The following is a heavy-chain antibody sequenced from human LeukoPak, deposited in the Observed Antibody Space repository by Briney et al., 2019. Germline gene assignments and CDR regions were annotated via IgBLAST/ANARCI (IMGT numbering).Heavy chain of an antibody. V-gene: IGHV3-33*08. J-gene: IGHJ3*02. CDR1: GFTFSSYS. CDR3: ARAKDNSGRDGFDI. CDR2: IWNARSTK. D-gene: IGHD6-19*01. Sequence: GGSLRLSCAASGFTFSSYSMNWVRQAPGKGLEWVSYIWNARSTKYYGDSVKGRFTISRDKSKNTLYLQMNSLRAEDTAVYYCARAKDNSGRDGFDIWGQGTMVTVSS.